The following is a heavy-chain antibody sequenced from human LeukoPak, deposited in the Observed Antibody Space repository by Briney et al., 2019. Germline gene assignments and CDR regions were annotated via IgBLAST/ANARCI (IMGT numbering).Heavy chain of an antibody. Sequence: QPGGSLRLSCAASGFTFSNYGTHWVRQAPGKGLEWVAVISYDESDKYYADSVKGRFTISRDNSKNTLYLQMNSLRPEDTAVYYCAKGVVAATNAAYYGMDVWGQGTTVTVSS. J-gene: IGHJ6*02. D-gene: IGHD2-15*01. CDR3: AKGVVAATNAAYYGMDV. CDR1: GFTFSNYG. V-gene: IGHV3-30*18. CDR2: ISYDESDK.